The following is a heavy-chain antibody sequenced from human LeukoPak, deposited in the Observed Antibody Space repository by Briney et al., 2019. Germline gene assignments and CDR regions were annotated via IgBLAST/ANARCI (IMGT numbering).Heavy chain of an antibody. Sequence: SETLSLTCTVSGGSISSYYWSWIRQPPGKGLEWIGYIYYSGSTNYNPSLKSRVTISVDTSKNQFSLKLSSVTAADTAVYYCARHVGATLAYYYHGMDVWGQGTTVTVSS. V-gene: IGHV4-59*08. CDR2: IYYSGST. D-gene: IGHD5-12*01. CDR1: GGSISSYY. J-gene: IGHJ6*02. CDR3: ARHVGATLAYYYHGMDV.